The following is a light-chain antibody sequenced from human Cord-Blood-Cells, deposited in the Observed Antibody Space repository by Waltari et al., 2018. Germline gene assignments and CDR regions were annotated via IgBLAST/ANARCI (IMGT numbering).Light chain of an antibody. Sequence: QSVLTQPPSASGTPGQRVTISCSGSSSTIGSNTLNWYQQLPGTAPKLLIYSNKQRPSGVPDRFSGSKSGTSASLAISGLQSEDEADYYCAAWDDSLNGPVFGGGTKLTVL. CDR1: SSTIGSNT. V-gene: IGLV1-44*01. CDR3: AAWDDSLNGPV. CDR2: SNK. J-gene: IGLJ3*02.